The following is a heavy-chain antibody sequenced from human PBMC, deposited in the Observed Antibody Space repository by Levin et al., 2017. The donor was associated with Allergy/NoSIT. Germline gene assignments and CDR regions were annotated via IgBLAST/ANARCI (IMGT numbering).Heavy chain of an antibody. CDR2: IFYSGST. Sequence: PSETLSLTCTVSGGSISTSYWSWIRQPPGKGLEWIGYIFYSGSTNYNPSLKSRVTISIDTSKNQFSLKLNSVTAADTAVYYCARVSGGRYYGSASYSNYRMDVWGQGTTVTVSS. V-gene: IGHV4-59*01. CDR3: ARVSGGRYYGSASYSNYRMDV. CDR1: GGSISTSY. D-gene: IGHD3-10*01. J-gene: IGHJ6*02.